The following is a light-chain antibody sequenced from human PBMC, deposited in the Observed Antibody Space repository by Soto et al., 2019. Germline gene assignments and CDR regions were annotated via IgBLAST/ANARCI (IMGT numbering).Light chain of an antibody. J-gene: IGKJ2*01. CDR1: QSVSSS. V-gene: IGKV3-15*01. CDR3: LQHKSWPFT. CDR2: AAS. Sequence: EIVMTQSPATLSVSPGERATLSCRASQSVSSSLAWFQQKPGQTPRLLIYAASDRATGIVARLSGSGSGTEFTLTSSSLQSEDFAVYYCLQHKSWPFTFGQGTKLELK.